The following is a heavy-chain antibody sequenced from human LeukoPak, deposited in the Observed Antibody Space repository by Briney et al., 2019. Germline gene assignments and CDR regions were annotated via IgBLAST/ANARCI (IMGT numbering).Heavy chain of an antibody. Sequence: GGSLRLSCAVSGFTFSSYWMHWVRQAPGKGLVWVSRINSDGSSTSYADSVKGRFTISRDNAKNTLYLQMNSLRAEDTAVYYCARAVVGADFDYWGQGTLVTVSS. D-gene: IGHD1-26*01. CDR1: GFTFSSYW. CDR3: ARAVVGADFDY. CDR2: INSDGSST. J-gene: IGHJ4*02. V-gene: IGHV3-74*01.